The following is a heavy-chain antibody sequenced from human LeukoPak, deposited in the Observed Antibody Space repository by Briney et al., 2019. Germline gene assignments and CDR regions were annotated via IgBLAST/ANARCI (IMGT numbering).Heavy chain of an antibody. V-gene: IGHV4-39*07. D-gene: IGHD1-26*01. J-gene: IGHJ4*02. Sequence: PSETLSLTCTVSGGSISSSSYYWGWIRQPPGKGLEWIGSIYYSGSTYYNPSLKTRVTMSVDTSKNQFSLKLSSVTAADTAVYYCARAGIVGDFDYWGQGTLVAVSS. CDR3: ARAGIVGDFDY. CDR1: GGSISSSSYY. CDR2: IYYSGST.